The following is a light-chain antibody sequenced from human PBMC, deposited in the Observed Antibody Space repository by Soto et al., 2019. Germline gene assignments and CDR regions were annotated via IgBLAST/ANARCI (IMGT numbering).Light chain of an antibody. CDR1: QGITNY. J-gene: IGKJ4*01. Sequence: DIQMTQSPASLSASVGDRVTITCRASQGITNYLAWYQQRPGKVPKLLIYDTSALQLGVPSRFSGSGSGSVFTLAISSLQTEDVATSYCQKYNSAPFSFVGGTKVEIK. CDR2: DTS. V-gene: IGKV1-27*01. CDR3: QKYNSAPFS.